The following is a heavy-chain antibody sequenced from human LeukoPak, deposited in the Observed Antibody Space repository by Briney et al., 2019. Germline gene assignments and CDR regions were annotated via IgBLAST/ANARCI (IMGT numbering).Heavy chain of an antibody. J-gene: IGHJ4*02. CDR1: GGSFSGYY. CDR2: INHSGST. CDR3: ARAFTIFGVVIRYYFDY. D-gene: IGHD3-3*01. V-gene: IGHV4-34*01. Sequence: SETLSLTCAVYGGSFSGYYWSWIRQPSGKGLEWIGEINHSGSTNYNPSLKSRVTISVDTSKNQFSLKLSSVTAADTAVYYCARAFTIFGVVIRYYFDYWGQGTLVTVSS.